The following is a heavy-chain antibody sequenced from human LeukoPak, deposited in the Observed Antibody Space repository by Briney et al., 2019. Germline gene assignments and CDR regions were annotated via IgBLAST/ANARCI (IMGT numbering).Heavy chain of an antibody. V-gene: IGHV3-15*04. CDR2: SESKTDGGTT. J-gene: IGHJ4*02. Sequence: GGSHRLSCAASGFSFSDAWMSWVRQIPGKGLEGVGSSESKTDGGTTDYAAPVKGRFTISRDDSTNTLYLQMNSLKSEDTAVYYCTTYGSGRKFDYWGQGILVTVSS. D-gene: IGHD3-10*01. CDR1: GFSFSDAW. CDR3: TTYGSGRKFDY.